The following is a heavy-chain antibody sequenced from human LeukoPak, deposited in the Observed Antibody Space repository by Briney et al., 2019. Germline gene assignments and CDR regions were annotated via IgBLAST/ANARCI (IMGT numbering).Heavy chain of an antibody. J-gene: IGHJ4*02. Sequence: PSETLSLTCTVSGGSISSSSYYWGWIRQPPGKGLDWIGYIYYSGSTNYNPSLNSRVTMSVDTSKNQFSLKLSSVTAADTAVYYCARDRGTMVRGDHGVDYWGQGTLVTVSS. CDR3: ARDRGTMVRGDHGVDY. CDR2: IYYSGST. V-gene: IGHV4-61*01. CDR1: GGSISSSSYY. D-gene: IGHD3-10*01.